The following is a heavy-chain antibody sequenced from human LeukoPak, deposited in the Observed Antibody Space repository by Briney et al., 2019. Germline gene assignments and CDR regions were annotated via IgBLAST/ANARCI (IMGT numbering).Heavy chain of an antibody. J-gene: IGHJ4*02. CDR3: ARDYHYYDSSGYYMDY. Sequence: GASVKVSCKASGYTFTGYYMHWVRQAPGQGLEWMGWINPNSGGTNYAQEFQGRVTMTRDTSISTAYMELSRLRSDDTAVYYCARDYHYYDSSGYYMDYWGQGTLVTVSS. CDR1: GYTFTGYY. V-gene: IGHV1-2*02. D-gene: IGHD3-22*01. CDR2: INPNSGGT.